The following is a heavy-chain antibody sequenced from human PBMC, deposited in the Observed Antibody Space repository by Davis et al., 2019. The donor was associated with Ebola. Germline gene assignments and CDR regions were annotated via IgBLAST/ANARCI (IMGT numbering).Heavy chain of an antibody. Sequence: PGGSLRLSCAASGFTFSDYYMSWIRQAPGQGLEWVSFISGSATTVSYADSVRGRFTISRDNAKNTLHLQMNSLRVEDTAIYYCAKDTPNIWFDVWGQGTMVAVSS. D-gene: IGHD2-15*01. CDR2: ISGSATTV. V-gene: IGHV3-11*01. CDR1: GFTFSDYY. CDR3: AKDTPNIWFDV. J-gene: IGHJ3*01.